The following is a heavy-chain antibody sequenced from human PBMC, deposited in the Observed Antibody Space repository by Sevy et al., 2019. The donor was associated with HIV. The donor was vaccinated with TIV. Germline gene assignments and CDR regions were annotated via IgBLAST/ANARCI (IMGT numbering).Heavy chain of an antibody. Sequence: GGSLRLSCAASGFTFSSYVMHWVRQAPGKGLEWVAVISYDGSNKYYADSVKGRFTISRDNSKNTLYLQMNSLRAEDTAVYYCASGSYEGDNWFDPWGQGTLVTVSS. CDR3: ASGSYEGDNWFDP. D-gene: IGHD1-26*01. CDR2: ISYDGSNK. V-gene: IGHV3-30-3*01. CDR1: GFTFSSYV. J-gene: IGHJ5*02.